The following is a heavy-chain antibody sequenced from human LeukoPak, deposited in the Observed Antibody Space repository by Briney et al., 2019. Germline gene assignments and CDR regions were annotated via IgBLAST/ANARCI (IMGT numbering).Heavy chain of an antibody. D-gene: IGHD3-9*01. CDR3: ARDLGPVLRYFDWLLPTARDYYYMDV. CDR2: IKQDGSEK. J-gene: IGHJ6*03. Sequence: PGGSLRLSCAASGFTFSSYWMSWVRQAPGKGLEWVANIKQDGSEKYYVDSVKGRFTISRDNAKNSLYLQMNSLRSEDKAVYYCARDLGPVLRYFDWLLPTARDYYYMDVWGKGTTVTISS. V-gene: IGHV3-7*03. CDR1: GFTFSSYW.